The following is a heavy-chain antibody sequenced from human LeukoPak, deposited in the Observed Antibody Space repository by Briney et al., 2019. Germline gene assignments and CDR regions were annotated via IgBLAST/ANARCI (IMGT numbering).Heavy chain of an antibody. CDR2: ISSASGHI. D-gene: IGHD3-16*01. J-gene: IGHJ5*02. Sequence: GGSLRLSCVASGLTFSNFNMNWVRQAPGKGLEWVASISSASGHIHYADSVKDRFTISRDNAKNSLFLQMNSLRADDTAVYYCARLWESNFSAFGPWGQGTLVIVSS. V-gene: IGHV3-21*01. CDR1: GLTFSNFN. CDR3: ARLWESNFSAFGP.